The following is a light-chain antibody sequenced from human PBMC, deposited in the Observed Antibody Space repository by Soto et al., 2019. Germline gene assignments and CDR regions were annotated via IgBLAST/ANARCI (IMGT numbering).Light chain of an antibody. CDR3: SSYTSSSTVV. CDR2: DVS. Sequence: QSALTQPASVSGSPGQSITISCTGTSSDVGGFNFVSWYQHHPDKAPKLMIYDVSNRPSGVSNRFSGSKSGNTASLTISGLQPEDEAYYYCSSYTSSSTVVFGGGTKLTVL. CDR1: SSDVGGFNF. J-gene: IGLJ2*01. V-gene: IGLV2-14*03.